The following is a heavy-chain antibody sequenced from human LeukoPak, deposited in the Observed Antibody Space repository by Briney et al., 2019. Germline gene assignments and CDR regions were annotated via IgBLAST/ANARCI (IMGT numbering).Heavy chain of an antibody. CDR1: GGSFSGYS. CDR3: AASKYYDFRSGPNWFDP. J-gene: IGHJ5*02. CDR2: INHSGST. V-gene: IGHV4-34*01. D-gene: IGHD3-3*01. Sequence: SETLSLTCAVYGGSFSGYSWSWIRQPPGKGLEWIGEINHSGSTNYNPSLKSRVTISVDTSKNQFSLKLSSVTAANTAVYYCAASKYYDFRSGPNWFDPWGQGTLVTVSS.